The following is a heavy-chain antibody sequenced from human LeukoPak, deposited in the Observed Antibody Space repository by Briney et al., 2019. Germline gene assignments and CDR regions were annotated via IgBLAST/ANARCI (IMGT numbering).Heavy chain of an antibody. CDR3: ARSTSEYYFDY. J-gene: IGHJ4*02. V-gene: IGHV3-33*01. CDR2: IWYDGTNK. Sequence: GGSLRLSCAASGFTFSSYGMHWVRQAPGKGLECVAVIWYDGTNKNYADSVKGRVTISRDNSKNALYLQMNSLRAEDMAVYYCARSTSEYYFDYWGQGTLVTISS. CDR1: GFTFSSYG.